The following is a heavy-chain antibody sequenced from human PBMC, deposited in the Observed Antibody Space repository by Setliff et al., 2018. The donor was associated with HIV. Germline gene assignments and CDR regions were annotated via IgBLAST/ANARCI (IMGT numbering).Heavy chain of an antibody. CDR1: GYTFTSYA. J-gene: IGHJ4*02. Sequence: GASVKVSCKASGYTFTSYAMHWVRQAPGQGLEWMGRIIPMFGTTNYAQKLQGRVTMTEDTSTDTAHMELSSLRSEDTAVYYCARVFYSRGSGYYKGLDYWGQGTLVTVSS. D-gene: IGHD3-3*01. CDR2: IIPMFGTT. V-gene: IGHV1-69*06. CDR3: ARVFYSRGSGYYKGLDY.